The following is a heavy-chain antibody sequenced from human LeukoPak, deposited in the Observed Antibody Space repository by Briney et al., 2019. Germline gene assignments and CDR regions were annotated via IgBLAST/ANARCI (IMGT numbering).Heavy chain of an antibody. J-gene: IGHJ3*02. CDR1: GFTFSSYS. Sequence: GGSLRLSCAASGFTFSSYSMNWVRQAPGKGLEWVSYISSSSSTIYYADSVKGRFTISRDNAKNSLYLQMNSLRAEDTAVYYCAREGPLWFGELDDAFDIWGQGTMVTVSS. CDR2: ISSSSSTI. V-gene: IGHV3-48*04. CDR3: AREGPLWFGELDDAFDI. D-gene: IGHD3-10*01.